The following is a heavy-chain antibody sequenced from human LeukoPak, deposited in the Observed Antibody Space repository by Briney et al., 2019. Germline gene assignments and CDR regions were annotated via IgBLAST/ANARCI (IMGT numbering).Heavy chain of an antibody. D-gene: IGHD6-6*01. CDR1: GGTFSSYA. CDR2: IIPIFGTA. J-gene: IGHJ6*02. V-gene: IGHV1-69*13. CDR3: ASPSSSSSPPHYYYYGMDV. Sequence: SVKVSCKAPGGTFSSYAISWVRQAPGQGLEWMGGIIPIFGTANYAQKSQGRVTITADESTSTAYMELSSLRSEDTAVYYCASPSSSSSPPHYYYYGMDVWGQGTTVTVSS.